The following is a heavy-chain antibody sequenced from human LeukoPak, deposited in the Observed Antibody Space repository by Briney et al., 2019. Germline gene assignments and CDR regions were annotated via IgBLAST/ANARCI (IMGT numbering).Heavy chain of an antibody. Sequence: GGSLRLSCAASGFTFSSYTMHWIRQAPGEGLEWVSSISGSNSYIFYADSVKGRFTVSRDNAKDSLYLQMNSLRAEDTAVYYCARALTTLTYEGYWGQGTLVTVSS. V-gene: IGHV3-21*01. D-gene: IGHD1-1*01. CDR1: GFTFSSYT. CDR3: ARALTTLTYEGY. J-gene: IGHJ4*02. CDR2: ISGSNSYI.